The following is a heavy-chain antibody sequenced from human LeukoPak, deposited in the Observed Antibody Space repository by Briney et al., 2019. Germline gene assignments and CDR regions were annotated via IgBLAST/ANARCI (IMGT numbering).Heavy chain of an antibody. CDR3: ARHGIAAAGRKVPYYFDY. V-gene: IGHV4-39*01. J-gene: IGHJ4*02. CDR2: IYYSGST. Sequence: SETLSLTCTVSGGSISSSSYYWGWIRQPPGKGLEWIGSIYYSGSTYYNPSLKSRVTISVDTSKNQFSLKLSSVTAADTAVYYCARHGIAAAGRKVPYYFDYWGQGTLVAVSS. CDR1: GGSISSSSYY. D-gene: IGHD6-13*01.